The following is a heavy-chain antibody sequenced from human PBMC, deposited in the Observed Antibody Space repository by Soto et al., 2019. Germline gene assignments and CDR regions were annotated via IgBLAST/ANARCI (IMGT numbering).Heavy chain of an antibody. CDR3: ARDRSEGLPTGYYYYGMDV. Sequence: GGSLRLSCAASGFTFSSYCMHWVRQAPGEGLEWVAVIWYDGSNKYYADSVKGRFAISRDNSKNTLYLQMNSLRAEDTAVYYCARDRSEGLPTGYYYYGMDVWGQGTTVTVSS. J-gene: IGHJ6*02. CDR2: IWYDGSNK. CDR1: GFTFSSYC. V-gene: IGHV3-33*01. D-gene: IGHD2-15*01.